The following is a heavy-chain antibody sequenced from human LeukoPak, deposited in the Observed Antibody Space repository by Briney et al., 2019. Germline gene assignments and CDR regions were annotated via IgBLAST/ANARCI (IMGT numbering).Heavy chain of an antibody. Sequence: PGGSLRLSCAPSQFTFTYYAIHWVRQAPGKGLEWVAIISYDGSDKYYADSVKGRFSIFRDNSKNTQYLQMDSLRPEDTAVYYCARDANWGEIDYWGQGTLVTVSS. CDR3: ARDANWGEIDY. D-gene: IGHD7-27*01. CDR2: ISYDGSDK. J-gene: IGHJ4*02. CDR1: QFTFTYYA. V-gene: IGHV3-30-3*01.